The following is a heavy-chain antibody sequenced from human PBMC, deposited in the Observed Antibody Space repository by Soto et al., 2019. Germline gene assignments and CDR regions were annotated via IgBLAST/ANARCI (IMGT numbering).Heavy chain of an antibody. J-gene: IGHJ3*02. Sequence: APGKGLEWVAVIWYDGSNKYYADSVKGRFTISRDNSKNTLYLQMNSLRAEDTAVYYCARGPTGVGPFDIWGQGTMVTVSS. D-gene: IGHD2-8*01. CDR3: ARGPTGVGPFDI. V-gene: IGHV3-33*01. CDR2: IWYDGSNK.